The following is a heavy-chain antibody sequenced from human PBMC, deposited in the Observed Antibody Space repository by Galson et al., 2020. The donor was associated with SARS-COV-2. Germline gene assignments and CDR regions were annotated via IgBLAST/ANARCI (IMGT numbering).Heavy chain of an antibody. J-gene: IGHJ3*02. CDR1: GFSLSTSGMR. Sequence: SGPTLVKPTQTLTLTCTFSGFSLSTSGMRVSWIRQPPGKALEWLARIDWDDDKFYSTSLKTRLTISKGTSKNQVVLTMTNMDPVDTATYYCARSYYDILTGYLAAFDIWGQGTMVTVSS. CDR3: ARSYYDILTGYLAAFDI. CDR2: IDWDDDK. V-gene: IGHV2-70*04. D-gene: IGHD3-9*01.